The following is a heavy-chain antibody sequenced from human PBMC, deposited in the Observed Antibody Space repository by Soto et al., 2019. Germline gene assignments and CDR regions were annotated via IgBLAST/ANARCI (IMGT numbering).Heavy chain of an antibody. V-gene: IGHV3-21*02. J-gene: IGHJ5*02. D-gene: IGHD1-26*01. Sequence: EVQIVESGGGLVQPGGSLRLSCNFTFSMYSMDWVRQAPGKGLEWVASISSGGVYIKYADSVKGRFTISRDNAKNSVSRQMNSLRVDDTALYFCTRDQRGSYDSWFDPWGQGTLVTVSS. CDR2: ISSGGVYI. CDR1: FTFSMYS. CDR3: TRDQRGSYDSWFDP.